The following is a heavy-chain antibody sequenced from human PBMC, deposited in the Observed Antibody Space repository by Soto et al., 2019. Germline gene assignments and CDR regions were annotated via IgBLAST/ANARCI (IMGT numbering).Heavy chain of an antibody. J-gene: IGHJ4*02. D-gene: IGHD5-18*01. Sequence: SETLSLTCAVSGGSISSSNWWSWVRQPPGKGLEWIGEIYHSGSTNYNPSLKSRVTISVDKSKNQFSLKLSSVTAADTAVYYCALGRYTAMARYYFDYWGQGTLVTVSS. V-gene: IGHV4-4*02. CDR2: IYHSGST. CDR3: ALGRYTAMARYYFDY. CDR1: GGSISSSNW.